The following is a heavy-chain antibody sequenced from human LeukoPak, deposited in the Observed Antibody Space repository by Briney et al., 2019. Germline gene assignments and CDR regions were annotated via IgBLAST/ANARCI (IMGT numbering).Heavy chain of an antibody. CDR3: AKDWVRGVVAYDY. CDR2: ISGSGGST. V-gene: IGHV3-23*01. CDR1: GFTFSSYA. Sequence: PGGSLRLSCAASGFTFSSYAMSWVRQAPGKGLEWVSAISGSGGSTYYAGSVKGRFTISRDNSKNTLYLQMNSLRAEDTAVYYCAKDWVRGVVAYDYWGQGTLVTVSS. J-gene: IGHJ4*02. D-gene: IGHD5-12*01.